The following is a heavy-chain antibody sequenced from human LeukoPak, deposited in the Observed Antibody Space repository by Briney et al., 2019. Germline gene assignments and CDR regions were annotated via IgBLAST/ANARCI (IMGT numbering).Heavy chain of an antibody. D-gene: IGHD3-3*01. Sequence: GGSLRLSCAASGFTFTSYAMSWVRQAPGKGLEWVSAISGSGGGTYYADSVKGRFTISRDNSKNTLYLQMNSLRAEDAAVYYCAKGDFYGDYPYGMDVWGQGTTVTVSS. J-gene: IGHJ6*02. CDR3: AKGDFYGDYPYGMDV. CDR1: GFTFTSYA. CDR2: ISGSGGGT. V-gene: IGHV3-23*01.